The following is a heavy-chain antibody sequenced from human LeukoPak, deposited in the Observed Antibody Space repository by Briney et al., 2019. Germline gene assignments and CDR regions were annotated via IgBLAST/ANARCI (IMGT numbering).Heavy chain of an antibody. D-gene: IGHD6-19*01. V-gene: IGHV3-23*01. CDR3: AKDSSDWTHFEY. J-gene: IGHJ4*02. CDR2: ISGSGGST. CDR1: GFTFSTYA. Sequence: PGGSLRLSCAASGFTFSTYAMSWVRLAPGKGLEWVSGISGSGGSTYYADSVKGRFTISRDNSQNTLYLQMNSLRAEDTAVYYCAKDSSDWTHFEYFGQGTLVPVSS.